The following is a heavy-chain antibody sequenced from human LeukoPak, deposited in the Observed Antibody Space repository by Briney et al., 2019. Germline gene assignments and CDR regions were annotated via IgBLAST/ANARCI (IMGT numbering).Heavy chain of an antibody. J-gene: IGHJ4*02. CDR1: GFTFRDFW. Sequence: PGGSLRLSCAASGFTFRDFWMSWVRQAPGKGLEWVAVISYDGSNKYYADSVKGRFTISRDNSKNTLYLQMNSLRAEDTAVYYCAKTTYYYDSSGYYLDYWGQGTLVTVSS. D-gene: IGHD3-22*01. CDR3: AKTTYYYDSSGYYLDY. CDR2: ISYDGSNK. V-gene: IGHV3-30*18.